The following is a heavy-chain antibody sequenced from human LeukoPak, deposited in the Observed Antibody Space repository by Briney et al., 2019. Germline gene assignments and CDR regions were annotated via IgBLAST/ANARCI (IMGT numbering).Heavy chain of an antibody. V-gene: IGHV4-4*02. Sequence: SGTLSLTCAVSGGSIGSSNWWSWVRQPPGKGLEWIGEIYHSGSTNYNPSLKSRVTISVDKSKNQFSLKLSSVTAANTAVYYCARAALRYFDWSPHFDYWGQGTLVTVSS. J-gene: IGHJ4*02. CDR3: ARAALRYFDWSPHFDY. CDR2: IYHSGST. D-gene: IGHD3-9*01. CDR1: GGSIGSSNW.